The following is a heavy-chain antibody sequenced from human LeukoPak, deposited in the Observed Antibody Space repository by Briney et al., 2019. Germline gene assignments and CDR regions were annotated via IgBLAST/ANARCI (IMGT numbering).Heavy chain of an antibody. CDR3: ARGLLVHESGGSGWYHL. CDR2: INPNIDDT. D-gene: IGHD6-19*01. J-gene: IGHJ4*02. V-gene: IGHV1-2*02. CDR1: GYTFTGYY. Sequence: GASVKVSCKSSGYTFTGYYIHWVRQAPGQGLEWMGWINPNIDDTNYAQNFQGRVTMTRDTSTSTAYMELTRLELDDTAIYYCARGLLVHESGGSGWYHLWGQGTLVTVSS.